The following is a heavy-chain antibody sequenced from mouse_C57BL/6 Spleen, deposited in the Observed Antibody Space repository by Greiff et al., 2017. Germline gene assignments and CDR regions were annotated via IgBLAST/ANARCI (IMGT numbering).Heavy chain of an antibody. Sequence: VQLQQSGPELVKPGASVKISCKASGYSFTGYYMHWVKQSHGNILDWIGYIYPYNGVTSYNQKFKGKATLTVDKSSSTAYMELRSLTSEDSAVYYVARGCYSKEENYFDYWGQGTTLTVSS. CDR3: ARGCYSKEENYFDY. J-gene: IGHJ2*01. D-gene: IGHD2-5*01. CDR2: IYPYNGVT. V-gene: IGHV1-31*01. CDR1: GYSFTGYY.